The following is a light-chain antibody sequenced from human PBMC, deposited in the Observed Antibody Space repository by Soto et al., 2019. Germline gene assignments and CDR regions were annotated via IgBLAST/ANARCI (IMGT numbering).Light chain of an antibody. CDR2: DAS. CDR1: QSISSW. Sequence: DIQMTQSPATLSASVGDRVTITCRASQSISSWLAWYQQKPGKVPKPLIDDASSLESGVPSRFSGSGSGTEFTLTISSLQPDDFATYYCQQYNTYPWTFGQGTKVGVK. J-gene: IGKJ1*01. V-gene: IGKV1-5*01. CDR3: QQYNTYPWT.